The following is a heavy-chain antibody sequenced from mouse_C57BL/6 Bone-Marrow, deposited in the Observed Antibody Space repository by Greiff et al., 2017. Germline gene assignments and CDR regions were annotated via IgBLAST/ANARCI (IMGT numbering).Heavy chain of an antibody. D-gene: IGHD2-3*01. CDR3: ASLFDGYTGYFDV. CDR1: GYTFNSYR. CDR2: IHPFDCHS. J-gene: IGHJ1*03. V-gene: IGHV1-74*01. Sequence: LQQPGAELVKPGTSVKVSCKASGYTFNSYRMHWVTQRPGQGLEWIRRIHPFDCHSNYTPKFKGKATLTVDKSASTDYMQLSSLASEDSAVYYCASLFDGYTGYFDVWGTGTSVTVSS.